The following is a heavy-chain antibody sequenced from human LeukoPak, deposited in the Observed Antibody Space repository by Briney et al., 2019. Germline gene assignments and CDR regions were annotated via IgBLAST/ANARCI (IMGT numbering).Heavy chain of an antibody. CDR3: ARGGIAVAGLDY. J-gene: IGHJ4*02. CDR2: ISYDGSNK. Sequence: GGSLRLSCAASGFTFSSYAMHWVRQAPGKGLEWVAVISYDGSNKYYADSVKGRFTISRDNSKNTLYLQMNSLRAEDTAVYYCARGGIAVAGLDYWGQGTLVTVSS. CDR1: GFTFSSYA. V-gene: IGHV3-30-3*01. D-gene: IGHD6-19*01.